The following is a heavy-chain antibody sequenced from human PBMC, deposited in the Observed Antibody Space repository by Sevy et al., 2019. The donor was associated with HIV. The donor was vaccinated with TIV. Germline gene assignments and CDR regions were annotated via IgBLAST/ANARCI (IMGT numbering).Heavy chain of an antibody. CDR3: ARRYFDV. V-gene: IGHV3-7*01. J-gene: IGHJ4*02. Sequence: GGCLRLSCAASGFTFHTYWMQWVRQAPGKGLEWVANIRQDGNELYYADSVKGRFTISRDNAMQSLYLEMNNLRVEDSGIYYCARRYFDVWGQGTLLTVS. CDR1: GFTFHTYW. D-gene: IGHD3-16*02. CDR2: IRQDGNEL.